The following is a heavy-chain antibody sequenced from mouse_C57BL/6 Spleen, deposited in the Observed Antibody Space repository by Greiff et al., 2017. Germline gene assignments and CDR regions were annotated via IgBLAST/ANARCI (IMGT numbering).Heavy chain of an antibody. CDR1: GYTFPSYG. D-gene: IGHD1-1*01. CDR3: ALRDITTVVANDY. Sequence: QVQLQQSGAELARPGASVKLSCKASGYTFPSYGISWVKQRTGQGLEWIGEIYPRSGNTYYNEKFKGKSTLTADKSSSTAYIELRSLTSEDSAVYFCALRDITTVVANDYWGQGTTLTVSS. V-gene: IGHV1-81*01. CDR2: IYPRSGNT. J-gene: IGHJ2*01.